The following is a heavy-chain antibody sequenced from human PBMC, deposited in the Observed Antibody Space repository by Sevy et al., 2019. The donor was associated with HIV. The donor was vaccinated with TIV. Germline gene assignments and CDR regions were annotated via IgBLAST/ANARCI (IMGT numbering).Heavy chain of an antibody. D-gene: IGHD3-22*01. Sequence: GGSLRLSCAASGFTFSSYWMSWVRQAPGKGLEWVANIKQDGSEKYYVDSVKGRFTISRDNAKNSLYLQMNSLRAEDTAVYYCARAGSSMIVVGIAFDYWGQGTLVTVSS. J-gene: IGHJ4*02. CDR2: IKQDGSEK. CDR3: ARAGSSMIVVGIAFDY. V-gene: IGHV3-7*01. CDR1: GFTFSSYW.